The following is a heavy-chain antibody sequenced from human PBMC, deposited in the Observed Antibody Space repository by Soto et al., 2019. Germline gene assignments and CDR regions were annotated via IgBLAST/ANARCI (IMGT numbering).Heavy chain of an antibody. D-gene: IGHD4-17*01. V-gene: IGHV4-59*01. Sequence: PSETLSLTCTVSGGSISSYYWSWIRQPPGKGLEWIGYIYYSGSTNYNPSLKSRVTISVDTSKNQFSLKLSSVTAADTAVYYCAREGVGNYGGNAFDYWGQGTLVTVSS. CDR1: GGSISSYY. J-gene: IGHJ4*02. CDR3: AREGVGNYGGNAFDY. CDR2: IYYSGST.